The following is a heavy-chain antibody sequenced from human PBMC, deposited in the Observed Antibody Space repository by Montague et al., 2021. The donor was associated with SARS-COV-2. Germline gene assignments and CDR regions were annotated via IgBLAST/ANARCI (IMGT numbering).Heavy chain of an antibody. CDR2: IYYSGST. J-gene: IGHJ5*02. CDR1: GGSISSYY. CDR3: ARARRHSSGWYPRFDP. V-gene: IGHV4-59*01. Sequence: SETLSLTCTVSGGSISSYYWSWIRQPPGKGLEWIGYIYYSGSTNYNPSLKSRVTISVDTSKNQFSLKLSSVTAADTAVYYCARARRHSSGWYPRFDPWGQGTLVTVSS. D-gene: IGHD6-13*01.